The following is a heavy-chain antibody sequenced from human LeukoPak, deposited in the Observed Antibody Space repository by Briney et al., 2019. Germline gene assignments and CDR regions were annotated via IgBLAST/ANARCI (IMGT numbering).Heavy chain of an antibody. CDR2: IGTAGKT. V-gene: IGHV3-13*01. CDR3: ARGTPWYYYTDA. Sequence: GGSLRLSCAASGFTFSNFDMHWVRQITGKGLEWVSSIGTAGKTNYRGSVTGRLTISRENAKHCLYLQMNSLTTGDTAVYYCARGTPWYYYTDAWGKGTTVSVSS. CDR1: GFTFSNFD. J-gene: IGHJ6*03.